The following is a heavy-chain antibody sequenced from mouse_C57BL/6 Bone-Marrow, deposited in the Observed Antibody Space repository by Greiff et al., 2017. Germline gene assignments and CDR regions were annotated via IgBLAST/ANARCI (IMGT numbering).Heavy chain of an antibody. CDR3: ARTALDWYFDV. Sequence: EVQLQQSGAELVKPGASVKLSCTASGFNIKDYYMHWVKQRTEQGLEWIGRIDPEDGATKYAPKFQGQATLTADTSSNTAYLPLSSLTSADTAVYYCARTALDWYFDVWGTGTTGTVSS. CDR1: GFNIKDYY. CDR2: IDPEDGAT. J-gene: IGHJ1*03. V-gene: IGHV14-2*01.